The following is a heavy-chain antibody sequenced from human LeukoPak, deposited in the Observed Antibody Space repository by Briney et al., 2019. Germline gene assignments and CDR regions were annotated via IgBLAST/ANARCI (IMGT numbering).Heavy chain of an antibody. V-gene: IGHV3-30-3*01. CDR2: ISYDGSNK. CDR1: GFTFSSYA. CDR3: ATTYYYGSGSYYTPFDY. Sequence: GGSLRLSCAASGFTFSSYAMHWVRQAPGKGLEWVAVISYDGSNKYYADSVKGRFTISRDNSKNTLYLQMNSLRAEDTAVYYCATTYYYGSGSYYTPFDYWGQGTLVTVSS. J-gene: IGHJ4*02. D-gene: IGHD3-10*01.